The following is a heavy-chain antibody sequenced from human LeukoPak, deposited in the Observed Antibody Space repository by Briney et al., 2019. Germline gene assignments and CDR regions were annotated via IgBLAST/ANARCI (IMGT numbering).Heavy chain of an antibody. V-gene: IGHV3-30*02. Sequence: PGGSLRLSCAASGFTFSSYGMHWVRQAPGKGLEWVAFIRYDGSNKYYADSVKGRFTTSRDNSKNTLYLQMNSLRAEDTAVYYCAREGVLEFGQAFDIWGQGTKVTVSS. CDR3: AREGVLEFGQAFDI. D-gene: IGHD3-16*01. J-gene: IGHJ3*02. CDR1: GFTFSSYG. CDR2: IRYDGSNK.